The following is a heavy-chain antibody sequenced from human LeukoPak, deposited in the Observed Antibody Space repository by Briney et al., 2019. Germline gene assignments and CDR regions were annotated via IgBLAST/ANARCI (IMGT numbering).Heavy chain of an antibody. D-gene: IGHD3-10*01. Sequence: PGGSLRLSCAASGFTLSSYSMNWVRQAPGKGLECVSSISSSSSYIYYADSVKGRFTISRDNAKNSLYLQMNSLRAEDTAVYYCARRITMVRGVDYWGQGTLVTVSS. CDR3: ARRITMVRGVDY. V-gene: IGHV3-21*01. CDR1: GFTLSSYS. CDR2: ISSSSSYI. J-gene: IGHJ4*02.